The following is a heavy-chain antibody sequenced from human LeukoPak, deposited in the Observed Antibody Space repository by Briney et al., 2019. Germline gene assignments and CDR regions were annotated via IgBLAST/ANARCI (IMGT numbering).Heavy chain of an antibody. CDR1: GFTFSSYS. J-gene: IGHJ4*02. CDR2: IKQDGSEK. CDR3: ARNYGGNSAG. V-gene: IGHV3-7*04. D-gene: IGHD4-23*01. Sequence: GGSLRLSCAASGFTFSSYSMNWVRQAPGKGLEWVANIKQDGSEKYYVDSVKSRFTISRDNAKNSLYLQMNSLRDEDTAVYYCARNYGGNSAGWGQGTLVTVSS.